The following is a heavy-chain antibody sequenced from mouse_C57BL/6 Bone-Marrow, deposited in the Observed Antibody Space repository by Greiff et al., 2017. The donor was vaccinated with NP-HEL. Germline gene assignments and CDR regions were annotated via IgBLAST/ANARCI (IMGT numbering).Heavy chain of an antibody. J-gene: IGHJ1*03. CDR1: GYTFTDYY. CDR2: INPNNGGT. D-gene: IGHD1-1*01. CDR3: ARENYGSSHWYFDV. Sequence: VQLQQSGPELVKPGASVKISCKASGYTFTDYYMNWVKQSHGKSLEWIGDINPNNGGTSYNQKFKGKATLTLDKSSSTAYMELRSLTSEDSAVYYCARENYGSSHWYFDVWGTGTTVTVSS. V-gene: IGHV1-26*01.